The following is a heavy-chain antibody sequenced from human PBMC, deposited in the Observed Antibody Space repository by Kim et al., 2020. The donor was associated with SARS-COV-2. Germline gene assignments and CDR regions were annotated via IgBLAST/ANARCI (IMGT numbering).Heavy chain of an antibody. CDR1: GFTFSSYS. CDR2: ISSSSSTI. V-gene: IGHV3-48*02. CDR3: ARDHHSSSWEYSYYGMDV. D-gene: IGHD6-13*01. Sequence: GGSLRLSCAASGFTFSSYSMNWVRQAPGKGLEWVSYISSSSSTIYYADSVKGRFTISRDNAKNSLYLQMNSLRDEDTAVYYCARDHHSSSWEYSYYGMDVWGQGPTVTVSS. J-gene: IGHJ6*02.